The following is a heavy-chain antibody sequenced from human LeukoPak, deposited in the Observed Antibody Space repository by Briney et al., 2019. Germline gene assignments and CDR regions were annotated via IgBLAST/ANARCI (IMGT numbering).Heavy chain of an antibody. D-gene: IGHD3-22*01. CDR2: INPSGGST. CDR1: GYTFTSYY. J-gene: IGHJ4*02. Sequence: ASVKISCKASGYTFTSYYMHWVRQAPGQGLEWMGIINPSGGSTSYAQKFQGRVTMTRDTSTSTVSMELSSLKSEDTAVYYCARSYDSSGYYTLVPDYWGQGTLVTVSS. V-gene: IGHV1-46*01. CDR3: ARSYDSSGYYTLVPDY.